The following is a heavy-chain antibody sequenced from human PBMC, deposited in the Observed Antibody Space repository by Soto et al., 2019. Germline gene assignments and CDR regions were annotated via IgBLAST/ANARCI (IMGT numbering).Heavy chain of an antibody. CDR2: FDPEDGET. J-gene: IGHJ1*01. Sequence: ASLKVSCKVSGYTLTELSMHWVRQAPGKGLEWMGGFDPEDGETIYAQKFQGRVTMTEDTSTDTAYMELSSLRSEDTAVYYCATDQSHYYDSSGYYFQHWGQGTLVTVSS. CDR3: ATDQSHYYDSSGYYFQH. V-gene: IGHV1-24*01. CDR1: GYTLTELS. D-gene: IGHD3-22*01.